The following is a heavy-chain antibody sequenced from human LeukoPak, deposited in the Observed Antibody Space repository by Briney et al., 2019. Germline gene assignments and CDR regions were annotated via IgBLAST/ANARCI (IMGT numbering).Heavy chain of an antibody. Sequence: GGSLRLSCAASGFTFSSYWMSWVRQAPGKGLEWVANIKQDGSEKYYVDSVKGRFTISRDNAKNSLYLQMNSLRAEDTAVYYCARCYKGATHYFDYWGQGTLVTVSS. J-gene: IGHJ4*02. CDR1: GFTFSSYW. CDR3: ARCYKGATHYFDY. V-gene: IGHV3-7*01. D-gene: IGHD1-26*01. CDR2: IKQDGSEK.